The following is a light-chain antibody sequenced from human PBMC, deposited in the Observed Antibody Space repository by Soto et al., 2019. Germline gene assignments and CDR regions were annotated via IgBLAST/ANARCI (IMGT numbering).Light chain of an antibody. CDR2: GAS. Sequence: DIVMTQSPATLSVSPGETAALSCMAGQSVGGNFAWYQQKPGQAPRLLIYGASTRATDIPARFRGSGSGTEFTLTISSLQSEDFAIYYCQQYNKWPCTFGQGTKLEIK. CDR1: QSVGGN. V-gene: IGKV3-15*01. J-gene: IGKJ2*02. CDR3: QQYNKWPCT.